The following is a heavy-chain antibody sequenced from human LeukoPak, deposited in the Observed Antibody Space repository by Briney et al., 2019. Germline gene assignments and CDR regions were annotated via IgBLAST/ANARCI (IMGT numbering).Heavy chain of an antibody. D-gene: IGHD6-6*01. CDR2: IYTSGST. V-gene: IGHV4-4*07. CDR3: ARGGRIAARQVGYYYYYYMDV. CDR1: GGSISSYY. J-gene: IGHJ6*03. Sequence: SETLSLTCTVSGGSISSYYWSWIRQPAGKGLEWIGRIYTSGSTNYNPSLKSRVTMSVDTSKNQFSLKLSFVTAADTAVYYCARGGRIAARQVGYYYYYYMDVWGEGTTVTVSS.